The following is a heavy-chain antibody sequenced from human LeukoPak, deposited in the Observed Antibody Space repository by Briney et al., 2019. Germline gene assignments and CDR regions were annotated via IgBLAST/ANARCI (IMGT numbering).Heavy chain of an antibody. CDR3: ARDSSGWYGIDY. V-gene: IGHV1-46*01. CDR2: INPSSGST. Sequence: ASVNVSCKASGYTFTSYYMHWVRQAPGQGLEWMGIINPSSGSTSYAQKFQGRVTMTRDTSTSTVYMELSSLRAEDTAVYCCARDSSGWYGIDYWGKGTLVTVSS. J-gene: IGHJ4*02. CDR1: GYTFTSYY. D-gene: IGHD6-19*01.